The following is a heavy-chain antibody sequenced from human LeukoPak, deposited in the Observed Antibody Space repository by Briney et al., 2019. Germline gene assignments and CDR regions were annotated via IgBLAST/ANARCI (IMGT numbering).Heavy chain of an antibody. CDR2: IYYSGST. Sequence: SETLSLTCTVSGGCISSSGYYWGWIRQPPGKGLEWIGSIYYSGSTYYNPSLKSRVTISVDTSKNQFSLKLSSVTAADTAVYYGARDRVGLGADGNWFDPWGQGTLVTVSS. D-gene: IGHD6-13*01. J-gene: IGHJ5*02. CDR3: ARDRVGLGADGNWFDP. CDR1: GGCISSSGYY. V-gene: IGHV4-39*02.